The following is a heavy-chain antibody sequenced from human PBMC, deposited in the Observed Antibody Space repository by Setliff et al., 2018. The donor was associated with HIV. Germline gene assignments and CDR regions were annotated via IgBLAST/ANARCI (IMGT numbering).Heavy chain of an antibody. Sequence: GGSLRLSCAASGFTFDSACMSWVRQVPGKGLEWVGRIKNKIEGETTDYAAPGKGRFTISRDDAKNTVYLQMNSLKTEDTAVYYCTTDPCNSAYYFCGTDVWGQGTTVTVSS. CDR3: TTDPCNSAYYFCGTDV. V-gene: IGHV3-15*01. J-gene: IGHJ6*02. D-gene: IGHD4-4*01. CDR2: IKNKIEGETT. CDR1: GFTFDSAC.